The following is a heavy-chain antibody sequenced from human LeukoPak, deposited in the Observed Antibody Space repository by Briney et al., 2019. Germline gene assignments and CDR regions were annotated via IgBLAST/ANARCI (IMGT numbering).Heavy chain of an antibody. V-gene: IGHV1-69*13. CDR1: GGTFSSYA. D-gene: IGHD3-3*01. Sequence: ASVKVSCKASGGTFSSYAISWVRQAPGQGLEWMGGIIPIFGTANYAQKFQGRVTITADESTSTAYMELSSLRSEDTAVYYCARDQNYDFWSGPALYGMDVWGQGTTVTVSS. CDR2: IIPIFGTA. CDR3: ARDQNYDFWSGPALYGMDV. J-gene: IGHJ6*02.